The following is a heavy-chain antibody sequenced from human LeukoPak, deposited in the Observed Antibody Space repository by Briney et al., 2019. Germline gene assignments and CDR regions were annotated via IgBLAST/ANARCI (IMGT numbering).Heavy chain of an antibody. D-gene: IGHD2-21*02. Sequence: GGSLRLSCVASRLPFSSYWMNWVRQTPGKGLEWVANIKQDGSEKYYVDSVKGRFTISRDNAKNSLYLQMNSLRAEDTAVYYCARARYCGGDCYPDAFDIWGQGTMVTVSS. CDR1: RLPFSSYW. CDR3: ARARYCGGDCYPDAFDI. CDR2: IKQDGSEK. V-gene: IGHV3-7*01. J-gene: IGHJ3*02.